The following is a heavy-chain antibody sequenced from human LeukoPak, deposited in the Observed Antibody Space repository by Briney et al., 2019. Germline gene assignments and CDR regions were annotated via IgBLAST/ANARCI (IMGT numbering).Heavy chain of an antibody. CDR1: GGSVSSGSYH. CDR2: IYYSGST. D-gene: IGHD3-10*01. Sequence: PSETLSLTCTVSGGSVSSGSYHWSWIRQPPGKGLEWIGYIYYSGSTNYNPSLKSRVTISVDTSKNQFSLKLNSVTAADTAVYYCARVRPFGELGYWGQGTLVTVSS. CDR3: ARVRPFGELGY. V-gene: IGHV4-61*01. J-gene: IGHJ4*02.